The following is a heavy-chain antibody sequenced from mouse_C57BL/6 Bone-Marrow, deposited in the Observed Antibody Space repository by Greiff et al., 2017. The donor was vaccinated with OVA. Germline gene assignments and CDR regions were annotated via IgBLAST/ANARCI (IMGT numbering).Heavy chain of an antibody. V-gene: IGHV1-20*01. CDR1: GYSFTGYF. D-gene: IGHD2-2*01. CDR2: IIPYNGDT. J-gene: IGHJ2*01. CDR3: ALLWLRRDY. Sequence: VQLQQSGPELVKPGDSVKISCKASGYSFTGYFLNWVMQSHGKSLEWIGRIIPYNGDTFYNQKFKGKATLTVDKSSSTAHMELRSLTSEDSAVYYCALLWLRRDYWGQGTTLTVSS.